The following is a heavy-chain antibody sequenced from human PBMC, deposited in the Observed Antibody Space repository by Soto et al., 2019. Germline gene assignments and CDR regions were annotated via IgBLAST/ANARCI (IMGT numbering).Heavy chain of an antibody. CDR2: ISYDGSNK. J-gene: IGHJ4*02. CDR3: ARSLSFIFRLEEFSSHRAPFDY. Sequence: GGSLRLSCAASGFTFSSYAMHWVRQAPGKGLEWVAVISYDGSNKYYADSVKGRFTISRDNSKNTLYLQMNSLRAEDTAVYYCARSLSFIFRLEEFSSHRAPFDYWGQGTLVTVSS. CDR1: GFTFSSYA. V-gene: IGHV3-30-3*01. D-gene: IGHD3-16*02.